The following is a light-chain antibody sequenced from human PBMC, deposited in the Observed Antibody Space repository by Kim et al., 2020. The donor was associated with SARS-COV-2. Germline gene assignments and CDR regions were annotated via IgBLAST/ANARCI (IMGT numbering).Light chain of an antibody. CDR2: EAS. CDR3: QQYDGLST. V-gene: IGKV1-5*01. J-gene: IGKJ1*01. Sequence: ASRGERVAITCRASHNINIGLAWYQQKPGKAPNLLIYEASTLESGVPSRFSGSGSGTEFTLTINSLQPDDFATYYCQQYDGLSTFGQGTKVEIK. CDR1: HNINIG.